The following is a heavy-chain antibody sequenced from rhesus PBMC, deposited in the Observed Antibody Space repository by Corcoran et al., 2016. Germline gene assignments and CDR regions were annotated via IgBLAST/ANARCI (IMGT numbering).Heavy chain of an antibody. V-gene: IGHV4-169*01. D-gene: IGHD6-43*01. CDR1: GGSISRSY. CDR3: ARRYISSSGAFDY. Sequence: QLQLPESGPGLLKPSETLSVTCAVSGGSISRSYWSWVRQAPGKGLEWIGYLYGSGSSTNNNPTLMRRVTLSVDTSKNQLSLKLSSVTTAETAVYYCARRYISSSGAFDYWGQGVLVTVSS. CDR2: LYGSGSST. J-gene: IGHJ4*01.